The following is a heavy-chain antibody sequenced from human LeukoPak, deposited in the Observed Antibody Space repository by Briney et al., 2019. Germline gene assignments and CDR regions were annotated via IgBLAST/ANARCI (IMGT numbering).Heavy chain of an antibody. V-gene: IGHV4-59*08. CDR1: GGSITGYY. Sequence: PSETLSLTCTASGGSITGYYWSWIRQPPGKGLEWIGNMNYSGSTNYNPSLKSRVTISVDTSKNQFSLKLGPVTPLYTAVYYCARHSRIAVAEFMDYWGQGTLVTVSS. CDR3: ARHSRIAVAEFMDY. J-gene: IGHJ4*02. CDR2: MNYSGST. D-gene: IGHD6-19*01.